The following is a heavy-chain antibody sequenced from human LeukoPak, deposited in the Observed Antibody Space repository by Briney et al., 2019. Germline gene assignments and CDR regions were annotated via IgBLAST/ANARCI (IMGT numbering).Heavy chain of an antibody. CDR3: ATHGSAHYYMDV. CDR1: GGPFSSYA. V-gene: IGHV3-30*12. Sequence: GGSLRLSCAASGGPFSSYAMHWVRQVPGKGLEWVAVISYDGSNKYYADSVKGRFTISRDNSKNTLYLQMNSLRAEDTAVYYCATHGSAHYYMDVWGKGTTVTISS. D-gene: IGHD2-2*03. J-gene: IGHJ6*03. CDR2: ISYDGSNK.